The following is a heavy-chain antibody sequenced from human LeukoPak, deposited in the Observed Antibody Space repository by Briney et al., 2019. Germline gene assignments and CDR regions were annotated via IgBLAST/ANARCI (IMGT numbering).Heavy chain of an antibody. J-gene: IGHJ4*02. CDR2: MYSGGTT. CDR1: GFTVSSNY. CDR3: VTPAVIVRASYSDY. Sequence: GGSLRLSCAASGFTVSSNYMSWVRQAPGKGLEWVSVMYSGGTTYYADSVKGRFTISRDNSKNTLYLQMNSLGVEDTAIYFCVTPAVIVRASYSDYWGQGTLVTVSS. V-gene: IGHV3-53*01. D-gene: IGHD1-26*01.